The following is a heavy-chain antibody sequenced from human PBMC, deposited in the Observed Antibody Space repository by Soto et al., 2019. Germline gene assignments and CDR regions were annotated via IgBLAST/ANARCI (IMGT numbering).Heavy chain of an antibody. J-gene: IGHJ4*02. CDR1: GGTFSSYA. CDR3: ARGEYYDSSGYSSPSDY. Sequence: QVQLVQSGAEVKKPGSSVKVSCKASGGTFSSYAISWVRQAPGHGLEWMGGVIPIFGTANYAQKFQGRVKMTAAEATSTAYMELSSLRSEDTAGYYCARGEYYDSSGYSSPSDYWGQGTLVTVSS. CDR2: VIPIFGTA. V-gene: IGHV1-69*12. D-gene: IGHD3-22*01.